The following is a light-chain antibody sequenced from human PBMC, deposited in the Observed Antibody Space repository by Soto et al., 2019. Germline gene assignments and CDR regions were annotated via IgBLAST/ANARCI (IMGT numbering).Light chain of an antibody. Sequence: EVVLTQSPGTLSLSPGARVTLSCRASQFVSSTYLAWYQQRPGQAPRLLIYGASSRATGIPDRSSGGGSETDFTLTISRLESEDSAVYYCQQYGISPFTFGGGTKVDIK. V-gene: IGKV3-20*01. J-gene: IGKJ4*01. CDR2: GAS. CDR1: QFVSSTY. CDR3: QQYGISPFT.